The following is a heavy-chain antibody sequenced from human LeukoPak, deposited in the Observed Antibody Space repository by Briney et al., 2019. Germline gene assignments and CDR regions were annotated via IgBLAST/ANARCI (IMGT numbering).Heavy chain of an antibody. Sequence: GGSLRLSCAASGFTFSGYSMNWVRQAPGKGLEWVSSISSSSSYIYYADSVKGRFTISRDNAKNSLYLQMNSLRAEDTAVYYCASIELGSSYHPRPYYGMDVWGQGTTVTVSS. D-gene: IGHD2-8*01. CDR2: ISSSSSYI. J-gene: IGHJ6*02. CDR1: GFTFSGYS. CDR3: ASIELGSSYHPRPYYGMDV. V-gene: IGHV3-21*01.